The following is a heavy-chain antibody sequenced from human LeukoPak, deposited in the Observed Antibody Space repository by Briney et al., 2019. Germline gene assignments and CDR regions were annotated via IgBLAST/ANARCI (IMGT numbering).Heavy chain of an antibody. D-gene: IGHD5-24*01. J-gene: IGHJ6*04. V-gene: IGHV1-69*05. CDR1: GYTFSSYD. CDR3: TLEMATIYLVV. CDR2: IIPIFGTA. Sequence: SVKVSCKASGYTFSSYDISWVRQAPGQGLEWMGGIIPIFGTANYAQKFQGRVTITTDESTSTAYMELSSLRSEDTAVYYCTLEMATIYLVVWGKGTTVTVSS.